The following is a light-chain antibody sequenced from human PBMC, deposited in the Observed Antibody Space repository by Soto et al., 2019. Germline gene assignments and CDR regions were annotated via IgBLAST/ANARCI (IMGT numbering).Light chain of an antibody. CDR3: SSYTSSSTLLV. V-gene: IGLV2-14*01. CDR2: EVS. CDR1: SSDVGGYNY. J-gene: IGLJ2*01. Sequence: QSALTQPASVSGSPGQSITISFTGTSSDVGGYNYVSWYQQHPGKAPKLMIYEVSNRPTGVSNRFSGSKSGNTASLTISGLQAEDGADYYCSSYTSSSTLLVFGGGTKLTVL.